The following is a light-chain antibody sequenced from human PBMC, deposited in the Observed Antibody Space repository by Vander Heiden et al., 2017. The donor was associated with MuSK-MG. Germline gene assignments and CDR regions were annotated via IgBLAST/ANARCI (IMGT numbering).Light chain of an antibody. CDR3: QQYDNYPVS. V-gene: IGKV1-5*01. CDR1: QSISSW. Sequence: DIQMTQSPSTLSASVGDRVTITCRASQSISSWLAWYQQKPGKAPKFLIYDVSSLESGVPSRFSGRGSGTEFTLTISSLQADDFATYHCQQYDNYPVSFGGGTKVEIK. J-gene: IGKJ4*01. CDR2: DVS.